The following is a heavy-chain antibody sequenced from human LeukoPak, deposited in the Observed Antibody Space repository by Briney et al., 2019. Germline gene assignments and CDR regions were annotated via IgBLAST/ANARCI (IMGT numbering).Heavy chain of an antibody. CDR1: GFTFDDYT. CDR2: ISWDGGST. Sequence: GGSLRLSCAVSGFTFDDYTMHWVRQAPGKGLEWVSLISWDGGSTYYADSVKGRFTISRDNSKNSLYLQMNSLRTEDTALYYCAKESRDGYIGFDYWGQGTLVTVSS. D-gene: IGHD5-24*01. V-gene: IGHV3-43*01. J-gene: IGHJ4*02. CDR3: AKESRDGYIGFDY.